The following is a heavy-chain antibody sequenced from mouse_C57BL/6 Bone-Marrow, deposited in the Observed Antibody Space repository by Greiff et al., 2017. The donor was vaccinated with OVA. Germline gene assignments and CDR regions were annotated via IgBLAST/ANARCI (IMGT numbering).Heavy chain of an antibody. Sequence: EVQLQQSGPELVKPGASVKISCKASGYTFTDYYMNWVKQSHGKSLEWIGDINPNNGGTSYNQKFKGKATLTVDKSSSTAYMELRSLTSEDSAVYYCARGDYYGYDYWGQGTTLTVSS. CDR3: ARGDYYGYDY. J-gene: IGHJ2*01. CDR2: INPNNGGT. CDR1: GYTFTDYY. V-gene: IGHV1-26*01. D-gene: IGHD2-2*01.